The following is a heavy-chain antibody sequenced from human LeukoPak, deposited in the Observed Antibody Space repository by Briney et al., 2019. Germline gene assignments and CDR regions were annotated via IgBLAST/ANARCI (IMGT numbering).Heavy chain of an antibody. J-gene: IGHJ4*02. Sequence: PGGSLRLSCAASGFIFNSYAMHWVRQAPGRGLEYVSAITSNGGSTFYANSVKGRFTISRDNSKNTLYLQMGSLRAEDMAVYYCTRGPGYDYVWGSYRADYWGQGTLVTVSS. CDR1: GFIFNSYA. V-gene: IGHV3-64*01. CDR2: ITSNGGST. CDR3: TRGPGYDYVWGSYRADY. D-gene: IGHD3-16*02.